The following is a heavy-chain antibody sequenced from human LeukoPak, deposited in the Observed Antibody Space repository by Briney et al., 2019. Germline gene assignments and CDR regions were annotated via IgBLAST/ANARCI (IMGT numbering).Heavy chain of an antibody. Sequence: SQTLSLTCAISGDSVSSNSAAWNWIRQSPSRGLEWLGRTYYRSKWYNDYAVTVKSRITINPDTSKNQFSLQLNSVTPEDTAVYYCARGELTGDLRAFDIWGQGTMVTVSS. CDR2: TYYRSKWYN. CDR3: ARGELTGDLRAFDI. D-gene: IGHD7-27*01. J-gene: IGHJ3*02. CDR1: GDSVSSNSAA. V-gene: IGHV6-1*01.